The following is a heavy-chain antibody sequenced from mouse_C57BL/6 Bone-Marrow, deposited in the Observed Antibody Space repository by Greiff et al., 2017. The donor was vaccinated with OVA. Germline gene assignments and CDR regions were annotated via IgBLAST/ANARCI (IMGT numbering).Heavy chain of an antibody. Sequence: DVMLVESGGGLVQPGGSLSLSCAASGFTFTDYYMSWVRQPPGKALEWLGFIRNKANGYTTEYSASVKGRFTISRDNSQSILYLQMNALRAEDSATYYCARPVVGDYYAMDYWGQGTSVTVSS. CDR3: ARPVVGDYYAMDY. D-gene: IGHD1-1*01. CDR2: IRNKANGYTT. J-gene: IGHJ4*01. V-gene: IGHV7-3*01. CDR1: GFTFTDYY.